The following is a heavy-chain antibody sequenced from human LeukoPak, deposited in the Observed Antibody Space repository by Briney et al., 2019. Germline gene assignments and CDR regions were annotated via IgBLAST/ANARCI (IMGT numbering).Heavy chain of an antibody. CDR3: ARAYCGGDCYLNWFDL. J-gene: IGHJ5*02. Sequence: SETLSLTCTVSGGSISSSSYYWGWIRQPPGKGLEWIGSIYYSGSTYYNPSLKSRVTISVDTSKNQFSLKLSSVTAADTAVYYCARAYCGGDCYLNWFDLWGQGTLVTVSS. CDR2: IYYSGST. V-gene: IGHV4-39*01. D-gene: IGHD2-21*01. CDR1: GGSISSSSYY.